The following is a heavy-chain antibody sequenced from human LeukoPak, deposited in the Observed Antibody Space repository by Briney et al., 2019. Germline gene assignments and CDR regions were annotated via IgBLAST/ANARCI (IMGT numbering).Heavy chain of an antibody. V-gene: IGHV3-23*01. Sequence: GGSLRLSCAASGFTFSSYAMSWVRQAPGKGLEWVSAISGSGGSSYYADSVKGRFTISRDNSKNTLYLQMNSLRAEDTAVYYCAEAHYDILTGYYMGNWFDPWGQGTLVTVSS. CDR3: AEAHYDILTGYYMGNWFDP. CDR1: GFTFSSYA. CDR2: ISGSGGSS. J-gene: IGHJ5*02. D-gene: IGHD3-9*01.